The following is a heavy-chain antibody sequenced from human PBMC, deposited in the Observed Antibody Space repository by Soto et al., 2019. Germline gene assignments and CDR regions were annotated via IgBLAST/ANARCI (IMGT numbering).Heavy chain of an antibody. CDR1: GDSVSSNGAA. Sequence: SQTLSLTCAISGDSVSSNGAAWNWIRQSPSRGLEWLGRTYYRSKWYNDYAVSVKSRITINPDTPKNQFSLQLSSVTPEDTAIYYCVRQRASSGNYYGMDFWGPGPTVTVSS. CDR3: VRQRASSGNYYGMDF. CDR2: TYYRSKWYN. D-gene: IGHD6-19*01. V-gene: IGHV6-1*01. J-gene: IGHJ6*02.